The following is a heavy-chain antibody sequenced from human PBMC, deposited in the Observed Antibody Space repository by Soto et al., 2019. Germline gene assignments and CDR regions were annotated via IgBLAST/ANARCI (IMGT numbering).Heavy chain of an antibody. D-gene: IGHD2-21*01. CDR3: VRGNVVAIDY. CDR2: IYHSRST. V-gene: IGHV4-30-2*01. J-gene: IGHJ4*02. CDR1: GCSISSGGYS. Sequence: QLQLQESGSGLVKPSQTLALTCAVSGCSISSGGYSWSWIRQPPGKGLEWIGYIYHSRSTYSNPSLKLRVTISVDRSKNQLSLKLSSVTAADTAVYYCVRGNVVAIDYWGQGTLVTVSS.